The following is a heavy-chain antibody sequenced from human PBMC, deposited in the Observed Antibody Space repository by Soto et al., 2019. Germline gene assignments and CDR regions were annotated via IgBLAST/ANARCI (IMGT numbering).Heavy chain of an antibody. D-gene: IGHD6-13*01. CDR2: APYDGSNK. CDR3: ARDGAAGQRAEEGY. Sequence: GGSLRLSCAASGFTFSTYAMHWVRQAPGKGLEWVAVAPYDGSNKYYADSVKGRFTISRDNSKSTLYLQMNSLRPEDTAVYYCARDGAAGQRAEEGYWGQGTLVTVSS. CDR1: GFTFSTYA. V-gene: IGHV3-30-3*01. J-gene: IGHJ4*02.